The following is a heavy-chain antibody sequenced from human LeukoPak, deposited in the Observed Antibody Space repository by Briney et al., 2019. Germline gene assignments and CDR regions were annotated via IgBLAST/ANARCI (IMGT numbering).Heavy chain of an antibody. J-gene: IGHJ4*02. CDR1: GGSISSYY. CDR3: ARSTAALVMIFDY. CDR2: IYYSGST. V-gene: IGHV4-59*01. Sequence: SETLSLTCTVSGGSISSYYWSWIRQPPGTGLESIGYIYYSGSTNYNPSLKSRVTISVDTSKNQFSLKLSSVTAADTAVYYCARSTAALVMIFDYWGQGTLVTVSS. D-gene: IGHD6-6*01.